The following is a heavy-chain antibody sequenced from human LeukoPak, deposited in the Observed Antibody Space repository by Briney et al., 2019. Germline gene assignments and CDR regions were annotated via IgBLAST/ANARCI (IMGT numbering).Heavy chain of an antibody. Sequence: SVKVSCKASGYTFTSYGISWVRQAPGQGLDWMGWISAYNGNTNYALKLQGRVTMTTDTSTSTAYMELRSLRSDDTAVYYCARVVTPTSPFCLAMVYWGQGTLVTVSS. V-gene: IGHV1-18*01. CDR3: ARVVTPTSPFCLAMVY. CDR1: GYTFTSYG. D-gene: IGHD5-18*01. J-gene: IGHJ4*02. CDR2: ISAYNGNT.